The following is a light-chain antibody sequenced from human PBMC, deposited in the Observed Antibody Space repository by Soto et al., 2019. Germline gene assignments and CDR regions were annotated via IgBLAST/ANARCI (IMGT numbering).Light chain of an antibody. Sequence: DIQMTQSPSTLSASVGDTVIITCRASQNINNWLAWYQQKPGRAPNLLIYDASTLESGVPLRFSGSGYGTEFTLTISSLQPDDFATYYCQQYNSYWYTFGQGTRLEIK. CDR2: DAS. V-gene: IGKV1-5*01. J-gene: IGKJ2*01. CDR3: QQYNSYWYT. CDR1: QNINNW.